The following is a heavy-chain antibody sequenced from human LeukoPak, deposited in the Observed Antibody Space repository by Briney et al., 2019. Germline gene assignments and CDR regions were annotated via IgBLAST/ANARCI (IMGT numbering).Heavy chain of an antibody. CDR2: IYYSGTT. D-gene: IGHD3-22*01. V-gene: IGHV4-59*01. Sequence: SETLSLTCTVSGGSISNYYWSWIRQPPGKGLEWIGYIYYSGTTNYNPSLKSRVTISVDTSKNQFSLKLSSVTAADTAVYYCARANYYDSSGYRSPYGMDVWGQGTTVTVSS. J-gene: IGHJ6*02. CDR3: ARANYYDSSGYRSPYGMDV. CDR1: GGSISNYY.